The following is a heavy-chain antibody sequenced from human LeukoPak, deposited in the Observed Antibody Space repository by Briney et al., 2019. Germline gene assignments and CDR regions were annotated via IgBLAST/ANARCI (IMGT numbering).Heavy chain of an antibody. V-gene: IGHV3-11*04. CDR2: ISRSGSTI. J-gene: IGHJ4*02. Sequence: GGSLRLSCATSGFTFSDYYMTWIRQAQGRGLEWLSYISRSGSTIYYADSVKGRFTISRDNAKNSLYLQMNSLRAEDTAVYYCASSGWKGGLAFDYWGQGARVAVSS. CDR3: ASSGWKGGLAFDY. D-gene: IGHD6-19*01. CDR1: GFTFSDYY.